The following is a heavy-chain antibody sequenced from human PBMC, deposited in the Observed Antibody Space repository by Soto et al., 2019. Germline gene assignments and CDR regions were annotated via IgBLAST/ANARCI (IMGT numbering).Heavy chain of an antibody. CDR1: GYSFTSYW. Sequence: GECLKISCKGSGYSFTSYWISWVRQMPGKGLEWMGRIDPSDSYTNYSPSFQGHVTISADKSISTAYLQWSSLKASDTAMYYCARHAIAVGYYYGMDVWGQGTTVTVSS. CDR2: IDPSDSYT. V-gene: IGHV5-10-1*01. CDR3: ARHAIAVGYYYGMDV. D-gene: IGHD6-19*01. J-gene: IGHJ6*02.